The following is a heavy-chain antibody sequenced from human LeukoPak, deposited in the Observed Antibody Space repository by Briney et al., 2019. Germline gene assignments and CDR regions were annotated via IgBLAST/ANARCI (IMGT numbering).Heavy chain of an antibody. CDR1: SGSISTSNYY. D-gene: IGHD3-22*01. CDR3: ARGHRVRGSGLNY. CDR2: IFYSGST. V-gene: IGHV4-39*07. J-gene: IGHJ4*02. Sequence: SETLSLTCTVSSGSISTSNYYWGWVRQPPGKALEWIGNIFYSGSTYYSPSLKSRVTISVDTSKNQFSLKLSSVTAADTAVYYCARGHRVRGSGLNYWGQGTLVTVSS.